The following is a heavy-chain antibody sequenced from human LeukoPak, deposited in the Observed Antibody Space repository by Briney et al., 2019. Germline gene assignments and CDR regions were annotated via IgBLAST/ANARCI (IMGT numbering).Heavy chain of an antibody. D-gene: IGHD3-3*01. V-gene: IGHV1-46*01. J-gene: IGHJ4*02. CDR1: GGTFTSYY. CDR3: ARDWPPDTHKRYYDFWSGSRNPFDY. CDR2: INPSGGST. Sequence: ASVKVSCKASGGTFTSYYMHWVRQAPGQGLEWMGIINPSGGSTGYAQKFQGRVTMTRDTSTSTVYMELSSLRSEDTAVYYCARDWPPDTHKRYYDFWSGSRNPFDYWGQGTLVTVSS.